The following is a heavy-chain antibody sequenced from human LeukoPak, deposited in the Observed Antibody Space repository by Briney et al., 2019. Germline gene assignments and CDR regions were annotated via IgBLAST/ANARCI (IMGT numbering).Heavy chain of an antibody. J-gene: IGHJ4*02. D-gene: IGHD4-17*01. V-gene: IGHV7-4-1*02. CDR3: ARVGYDYGDYFLDY. Sequence: ASVKVSCKASGYTFTSYAMNWVRQAPGQGLEWMGWINTNTGNPTYAQGFTGRFVFSLDTSVSTAYLQISSLKAEDTAVYYCARVGYDYGDYFLDYWGQGTLVTVSS. CDR1: GYTFTSYA. CDR2: INTNTGNP.